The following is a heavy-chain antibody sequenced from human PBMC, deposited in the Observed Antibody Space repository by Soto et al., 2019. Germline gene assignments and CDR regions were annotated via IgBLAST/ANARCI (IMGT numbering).Heavy chain of an antibody. CDR2: ISYDGSNK. V-gene: IGHV3-30-3*01. CDR1: GFTFSSYA. D-gene: IGHD6-13*01. Sequence: GGSLRLSCAASGFTFSSYAMHWVRQAPGKGLEWVAVISYDGSNKYYADSVKGRFTISRDNSKNTLYLQMNSLRAEDTAVHYCAKSYSSSWYPFDYWGQGTLVTVSS. J-gene: IGHJ4*02. CDR3: AKSYSSSWYPFDY.